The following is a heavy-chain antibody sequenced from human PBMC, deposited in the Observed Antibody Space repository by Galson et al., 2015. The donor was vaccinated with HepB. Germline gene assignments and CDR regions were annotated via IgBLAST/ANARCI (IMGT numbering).Heavy chain of an antibody. J-gene: IGHJ4*02. CDR1: GGSISTYF. CDR3: VRDKGDAYNARFDY. V-gene: IGHV4-4*07. CDR2: VQNSGYT. Sequence: ETLSLTCTVSGGSISTYFWTWIRQPAGKGLEWIGLVQNSGYTNYNPSLKSRVAMSVDTSKNQLSLNLISVTAADTAVYYCVRDKGDAYNARFDYWGQGTLVTVSS. D-gene: IGHD5-24*01.